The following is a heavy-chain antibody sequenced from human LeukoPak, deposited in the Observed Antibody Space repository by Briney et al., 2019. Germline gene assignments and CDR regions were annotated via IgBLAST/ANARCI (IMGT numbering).Heavy chain of an antibody. CDR1: GFTFSSYA. V-gene: IGHV3-30-3*01. J-gene: IGHJ4*02. CDR2: ISYDGSNK. Sequence: GGSLRLSCAASGFTFSSYAMHWVRQAPGKGLEWVAVISYDGSNKYYADSVKGRFTISRDNSKNTLYLQMNSLRGDDTAVYYCAKVGSGWYGVDQWGQGTLVTVSS. CDR3: AKVGSGWYGVDQ. D-gene: IGHD6-19*01.